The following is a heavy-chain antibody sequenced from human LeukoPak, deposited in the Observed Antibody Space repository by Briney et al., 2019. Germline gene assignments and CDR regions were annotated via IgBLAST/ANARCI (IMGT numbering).Heavy chain of an antibody. J-gene: IGHJ6*03. CDR2: VSSSGST. D-gene: IGHD6-13*01. CDR3: PRTTEAHSWRTRYYDYYMDV. Sequence: SETLSLTCSVSGDSITYFYWSWIRQAAGKGLEWIGRVSSSGSTDYNASLKSRVTMSVDTSKNLFSLKLRSVTAADTAVYYCPRTTEAHSWRTRYYDYYMDVWGKGTTVTVSS. CDR1: GDSITYFY. V-gene: IGHV4-4*07.